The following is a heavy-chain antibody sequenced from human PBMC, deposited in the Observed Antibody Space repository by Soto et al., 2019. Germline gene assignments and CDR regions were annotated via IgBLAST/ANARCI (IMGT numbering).Heavy chain of an antibody. CDR2: INPNSGGT. CDR3: AREGYDILTGRNYYMDV. Sequence: ASVKVYCKASGYTFTGDYMHWVRQANGQGLEWMGWINPNSGGTNYAQKFQGWVTMTRDTSISTAYMELSRLRSDDTAVYYCAREGYDILTGRNYYMDVWGKGTTVTVSS. J-gene: IGHJ6*03. V-gene: IGHV1-2*04. CDR1: GYTFTGDY. D-gene: IGHD3-9*01.